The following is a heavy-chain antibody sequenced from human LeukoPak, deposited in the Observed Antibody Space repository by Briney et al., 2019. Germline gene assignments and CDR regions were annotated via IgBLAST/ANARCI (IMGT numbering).Heavy chain of an antibody. CDR3: AKDGWGRLREDPCYFDY. Sequence: GGSLRLSCAASGFTFSSYGMHWVRQAPGKGLEWVAVISYDGSNKYYADSVKGRFTISRDNSKNTLYLQMNSLRAEDTAVYYCAKDGWGRLREDPCYFDYWGQGTLVTVSS. V-gene: IGHV3-30*18. J-gene: IGHJ4*02. CDR2: ISYDGSNK. D-gene: IGHD2-21*02. CDR1: GFTFSSYG.